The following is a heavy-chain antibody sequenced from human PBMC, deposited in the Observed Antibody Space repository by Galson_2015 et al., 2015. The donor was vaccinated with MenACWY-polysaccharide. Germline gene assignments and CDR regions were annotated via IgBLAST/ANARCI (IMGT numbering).Heavy chain of an antibody. CDR3: ARQGGSGRSHDY. CDR2: IYYGGST. Sequence: ETLSLTCTVSGGSISGSSYYWGWIRQPPGKGLEWIGTIYYGGSTYYNPSLKSRVTISVDTSKNQFSLKLTSVTAADTAVYYCARQGGSGRSHDYWGQGTLVTVSS. V-gene: IGHV4-39*01. D-gene: IGHD5-12*01. CDR1: GGSISGSSYY. J-gene: IGHJ4*02.